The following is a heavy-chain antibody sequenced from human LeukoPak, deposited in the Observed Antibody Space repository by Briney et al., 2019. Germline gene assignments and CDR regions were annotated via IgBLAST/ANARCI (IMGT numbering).Heavy chain of an antibody. Sequence: MSSETLSLTCAVSGGSISSGGYSWSWIRQPPGKGLEWIGYNYHSGSTYYNPSLKSRVTISVDRSKNQFSLKLSSVTAADTAVYYCARSYYDFWSGYLDAFDIWGQGTMVTVSS. V-gene: IGHV4-30-2*01. J-gene: IGHJ3*02. CDR3: ARSYYDFWSGYLDAFDI. D-gene: IGHD3-3*01. CDR2: NYHSGST. CDR1: GGSISSGGYS.